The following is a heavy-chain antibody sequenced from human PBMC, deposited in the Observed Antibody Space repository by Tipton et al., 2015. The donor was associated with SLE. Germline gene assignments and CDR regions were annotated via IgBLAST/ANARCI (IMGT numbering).Heavy chain of an antibody. J-gene: IGHJ4*02. Sequence: TLSLTCAVYGGSFSGYYWSWIRQPPGKGLEWIGEIYHSGSTNYNPSLKSRVTISVDKSKNQFSLKLSSVTAADTAVYYCARDTSILRCFDYWGQGTLVTVSS. D-gene: IGHD4-17*01. CDR1: GGSFSGYY. CDR3: ARDTSILRCFDY. CDR2: IYHSGST. V-gene: IGHV4-34*01.